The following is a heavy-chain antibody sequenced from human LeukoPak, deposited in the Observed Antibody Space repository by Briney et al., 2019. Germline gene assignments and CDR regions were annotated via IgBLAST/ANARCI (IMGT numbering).Heavy chain of an antibody. D-gene: IGHD4-11*01. CDR1: GFTFGDYW. V-gene: IGHV3-74*01. Sequence: GGSLRLSCAASGFTFGDYWMHWVRQAPGKGLVWVSRIISDGSSASYADSVKGRFTMSRDNAKNTLHLQMNSLRVEDTAVYYCVRDSNYHPDCWGQATLVTVSS. J-gene: IGHJ4*02. CDR2: IISDGSSA. CDR3: VRDSNYHPDC.